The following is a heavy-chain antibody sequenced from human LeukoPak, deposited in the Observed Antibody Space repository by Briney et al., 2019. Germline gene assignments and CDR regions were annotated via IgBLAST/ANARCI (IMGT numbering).Heavy chain of an antibody. V-gene: IGHV3-23*01. D-gene: IGHD5-18*01. CDR2: IVGDSTIE. J-gene: IGHJ6*03. CDR3: ARQPYFYYYLDV. CDR1: GFAFNNDA. Sequence: PGGSLRLSCAASGFAFNNDAMTWVRQAPGKGLEWVSTIVGDSTIEYYADSVRGRFSISSDNSKTMLFLHMNSLRAEDTAIYYCARQPYFYYYLDVWDKGTTVTVSS.